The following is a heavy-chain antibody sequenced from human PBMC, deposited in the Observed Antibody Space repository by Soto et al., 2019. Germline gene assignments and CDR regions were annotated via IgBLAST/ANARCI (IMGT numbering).Heavy chain of an antibody. J-gene: IGHJ6*02. V-gene: IGHV4-59*01. D-gene: IGHD5-18*01. CDR3: ARALRDTPNYYYYYGMDV. CDR2: IYYSGST. Sequence: SETLSLTCTVSGGSISSYYWSWIRQPPGKGLEWIGYIYYSGSTNYNPSLKSRVTISVDTSKNQFSLKLSSVTAADTAVYYCARALRDTPNYYYYYGMDVWGQGTTVTVSS. CDR1: GGSISSYY.